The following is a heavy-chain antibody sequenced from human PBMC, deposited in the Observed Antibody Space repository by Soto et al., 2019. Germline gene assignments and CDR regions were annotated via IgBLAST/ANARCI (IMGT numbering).Heavy chain of an antibody. CDR3: ARNYKLRYFDWLSYYGMDV. J-gene: IGHJ6*02. Sequence: ASVKVSCKVSGYTFTSYGISWVRQAPGQGLEWMGWISAYNGNTNYAQKLQGRVTMTTDTSTSTAYMELRSLRSDDTAVYYCARNYKLRYFDWLSYYGMDVWGQGTTVTVSS. V-gene: IGHV1-18*01. D-gene: IGHD3-9*01. CDR1: GYTFTSYG. CDR2: ISAYNGNT.